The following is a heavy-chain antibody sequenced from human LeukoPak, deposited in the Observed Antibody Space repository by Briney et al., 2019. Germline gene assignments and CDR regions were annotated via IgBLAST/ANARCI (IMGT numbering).Heavy chain of an antibody. CDR3: AKCYYDSSGHRPFDY. D-gene: IGHD3-22*01. CDR2: ISGSGGST. V-gene: IGHV3-23*01. CDR1: GFTFSSYA. Sequence: GGSLRLSCAASGFTFSSYAMSWVRQAPGKGLEWVSAISGSGGSTYYADSVKGRFTISRDNSKNTLYLQMNSLRAEDTAVYYCAKCYYDSSGHRPFDYWGQGTLVTVSS. J-gene: IGHJ4*02.